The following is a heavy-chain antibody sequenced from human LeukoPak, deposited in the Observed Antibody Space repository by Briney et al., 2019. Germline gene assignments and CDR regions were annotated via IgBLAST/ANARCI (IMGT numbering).Heavy chain of an antibody. V-gene: IGHV3-7*01. CDR3: ARAPASGTVDY. J-gene: IGHJ4*02. CDR2: INQDGSEE. D-gene: IGHD3-10*01. CDR1: GFTFSSSA. Sequence: GGSLRLSCAASGFTFSSSAMNWVRQAPGKGLEWVANINQDGSEEYYVDSVKGRFTISRDNAKNSLYLQMNSLRVEDTAVYYCARAPASGTVDYWGQGTLVTVSS.